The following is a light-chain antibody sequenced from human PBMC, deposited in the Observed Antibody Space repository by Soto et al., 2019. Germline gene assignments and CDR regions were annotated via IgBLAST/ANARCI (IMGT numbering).Light chain of an antibody. CDR3: QQYSNWPPT. CDR2: GAS. V-gene: IGKV3-15*01. Sequence: EIVMTQSPATLSVSPGERATLSCRASQSVSSSLAWYQQRPGQAPRLLIYGASIRATGIPVRFSGSGSGTEFTLTVSSLQSEDFAVYYCQQYSNWPPTFGQGTKVESK. CDR1: QSVSSS. J-gene: IGKJ1*01.